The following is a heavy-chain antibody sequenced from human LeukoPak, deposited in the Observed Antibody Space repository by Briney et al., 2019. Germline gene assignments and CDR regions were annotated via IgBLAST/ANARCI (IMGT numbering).Heavy chain of an antibody. D-gene: IGHD1-20*01. Sequence: AAVKVSCKASGYTFTAYYMYWVRQAPGQGLEWMGWIDPDSGATDCAQKFQGRVTVTRDTSINTVYMELSRLTSDDTAVYYCARGRASLTAWFVPWGQGTLVTVSS. V-gene: IGHV1-2*02. CDR1: GYTFTAYY. CDR2: IDPDSGAT. J-gene: IGHJ5*02. CDR3: ARGRASLTAWFVP.